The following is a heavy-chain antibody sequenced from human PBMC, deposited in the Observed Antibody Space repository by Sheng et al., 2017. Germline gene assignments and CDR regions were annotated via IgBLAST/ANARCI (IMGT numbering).Heavy chain of an antibody. V-gene: IGHV4-34*01. CDR3: ARRKGSSGYYARRSYFDY. CDR1: GGSFSGYY. J-gene: IGHJ4*02. Sequence: QVQLQQWGAGLLKPSETLSLTCAVYGGSFSGYYWSWIRQPPGKGLECIGEINHSGSTNYNPSLKSRVTISVDTSKNQFSLKLSSVTAADTAVYYCARRKGSSGYYARRSYFDYWARERWSPSPQ. CDR2: INHSGST. D-gene: IGHD3-22*01.